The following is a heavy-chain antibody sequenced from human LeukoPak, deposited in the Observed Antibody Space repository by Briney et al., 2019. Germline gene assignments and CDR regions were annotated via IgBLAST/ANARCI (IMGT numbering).Heavy chain of an antibody. CDR2: INHSGST. Sequence: SETLSLTCAVSGGSFSGYYWSWIRQPPGKGLEWIGEINHSGSTNYNPSLKSRVTISVDTSKNQFSLKLSSVTAADTAVYYCARGFIHYYDSSGYFDYWGQGTLVTVSS. J-gene: IGHJ4*02. CDR3: ARGFIHYYDSSGYFDY. V-gene: IGHV4-34*01. CDR1: GGSFSGYY. D-gene: IGHD3-22*01.